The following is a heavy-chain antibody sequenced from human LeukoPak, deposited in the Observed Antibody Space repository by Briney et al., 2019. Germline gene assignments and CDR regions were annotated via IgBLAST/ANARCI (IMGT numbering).Heavy chain of an antibody. J-gene: IGHJ4*02. V-gene: IGHV4-34*01. D-gene: IGHD4-17*01. CDR2: INHSGST. Sequence: PSETLSLTCAVYGGSFSGYYWSWIRQPPGKGLEWIGEINHSGSTNYNPSLKSRVTISVDTSKNQFSLKLSSVTAADTAVYYCARESTVTTMGYWGQGTLVTASS. CDR1: GGSFSGYY. CDR3: ARESTVTTMGY.